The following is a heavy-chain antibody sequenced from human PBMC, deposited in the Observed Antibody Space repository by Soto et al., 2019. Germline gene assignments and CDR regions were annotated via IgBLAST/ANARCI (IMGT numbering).Heavy chain of an antibody. D-gene: IGHD5-18*01. Sequence: SETLSLTCTVSGRSISSSNYCWVWIRQPPGKGLEWIGYISYSGFTNDNPSLKSRVTISVDTSKNQFSLKLSSVTAADTAVYYCARGRGDTAMAWYYWGQGTLVTVSS. CDR3: ARGRGDTAMAWYY. J-gene: IGHJ4*02. CDR1: GRSISSSNYC. V-gene: IGHV4-39*07. CDR2: ISYSGFT.